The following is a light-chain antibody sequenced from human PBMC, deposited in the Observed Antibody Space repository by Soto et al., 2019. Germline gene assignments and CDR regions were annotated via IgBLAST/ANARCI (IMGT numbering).Light chain of an antibody. CDR3: QQYGSSPQT. J-gene: IGKJ1*01. V-gene: IGKV3-20*01. Sequence: ESVLTQSPGTLSLSPGERATLSCRASQSVSSNYLAWYQQKPGQAPRLLMFGASRRDTGIPDRFSGSGSGTDFTLTIPRLEPEDFAVYYCQQYGSSPQTFGRGTKVDI. CDR1: QSVSSNY. CDR2: GAS.